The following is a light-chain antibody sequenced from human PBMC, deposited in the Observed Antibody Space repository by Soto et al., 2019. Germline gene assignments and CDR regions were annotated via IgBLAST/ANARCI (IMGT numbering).Light chain of an antibody. Sequence: EIVLTQSPGTLSLSPGERATLSCRASQSVSSSYLAWYQQKPGQAPRLLIYGASIRATCIPDRFSGSGSGTDFTLTISRREPEDSAVYSCQQYASSIFYLGQGTKLELK. J-gene: IGKJ2*01. CDR2: GAS. CDR3: QQYASSIFY. V-gene: IGKV3-20*01. CDR1: QSVSSSY.